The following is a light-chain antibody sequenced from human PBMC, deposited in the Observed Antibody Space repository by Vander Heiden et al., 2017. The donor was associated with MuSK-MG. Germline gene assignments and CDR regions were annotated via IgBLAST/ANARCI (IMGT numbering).Light chain of an antibody. CDR1: QDISSY. V-gene: IGKV1-9*01. Sequence: SPLTQAPSFLSASVGDRVTITCRASQDISSYLAWYQQKPGKAPKVLIYAASSLQSGVPSRFSGSGSGTEFTLTISSLQPEDFATYYCQQLNSYPKTFGQGTKVXIK. CDR2: AAS. J-gene: IGKJ1*01. CDR3: QQLNSYPKT.